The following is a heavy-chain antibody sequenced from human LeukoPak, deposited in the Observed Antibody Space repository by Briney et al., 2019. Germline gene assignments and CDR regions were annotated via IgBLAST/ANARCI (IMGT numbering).Heavy chain of an antibody. CDR3: ARGASGSYFWFDP. V-gene: IGHV4-61*01. Sequence: PSETLSLTCAVSGYSISSGYYWGWIRQPPGKGLEWIGYTYYSGSTNYNPSLKSRVTISVDTSKNQFSLKLSSVTAADTAVYYCARGASGSYFWFDPWGQGTLVTVSS. CDR2: TYYSGST. CDR1: GYSISSGYY. D-gene: IGHD1-26*01. J-gene: IGHJ5*02.